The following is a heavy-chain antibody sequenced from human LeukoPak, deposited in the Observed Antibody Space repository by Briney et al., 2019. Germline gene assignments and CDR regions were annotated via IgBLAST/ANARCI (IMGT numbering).Heavy chain of an antibody. J-gene: IGHJ4*02. V-gene: IGHV3-7*01. D-gene: IGHD3-3*01. CDR2: IKQDGSEK. Sequence: PPGGSLRLSRAASGFTFSSYWMSWVRQAPGKGLEWVANIKQDGSEKYYVDSVKGRFTISRDNAKNSLYLQMNSLRAEDTAVYYCARAKPYYDFWSGYPGTFDYWGRGTLVTVSS. CDR3: ARAKPYYDFWSGYPGTFDY. CDR1: GFTFSSYW.